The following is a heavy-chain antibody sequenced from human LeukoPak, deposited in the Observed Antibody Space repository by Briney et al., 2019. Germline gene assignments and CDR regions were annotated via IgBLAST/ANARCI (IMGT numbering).Heavy chain of an antibody. Sequence: GGSLRLSCAASGFTSSDYTMNWVRQSPGKGLEWVSGISVSDDTTYNAYSVKGRFTISRDKSNNMLHLQMNNLRAEDTAIYYCARDRYCSSTNCPYGFWGHGTPVTVSS. CDR2: ISVSDDTT. CDR1: GFTSSDYT. V-gene: IGHV3-23*01. D-gene: IGHD2-2*01. J-gene: IGHJ4*01. CDR3: ARDRYCSSTNCPYGF.